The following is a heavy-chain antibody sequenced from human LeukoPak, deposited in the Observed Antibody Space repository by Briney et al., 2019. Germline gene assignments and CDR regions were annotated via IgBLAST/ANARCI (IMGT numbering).Heavy chain of an antibody. J-gene: IGHJ4*02. Sequence: GGSLRLSCAASGFTFSSYAMHWVRQAPGKGLEYVSAISSNGGSTYYANSVKGRFTISGDNSKNTLYLQMGSLRAEDMAVYYCARDYCTNGVCYTSYFDYWGQGTLFTVSS. D-gene: IGHD2-8*01. CDR2: ISSNGGST. CDR1: GFTFSSYA. V-gene: IGHV3-64*01. CDR3: ARDYCTNGVCYTSYFDY.